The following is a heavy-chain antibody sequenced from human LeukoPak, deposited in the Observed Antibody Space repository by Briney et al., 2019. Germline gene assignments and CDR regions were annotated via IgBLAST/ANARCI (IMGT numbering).Heavy chain of an antibody. J-gene: IGHJ6*02. CDR2: IIPIFGTA. CDR1: GGTFSSYA. D-gene: IGHD2-2*01. CDR3: ARYCSSTSCYQADYYYYGMDV. V-gene: IGHV1-69*13. Sequence: ASVKVSCKASGGTFSSYAISWVRQAPGQGLEWMGGIIPIFGTANYAQKFQGRVTITADESTSTAYMELSSLRSEDTAVNYCARYCSSTSCYQADYYYYGMDVWGQGTTVTVSS.